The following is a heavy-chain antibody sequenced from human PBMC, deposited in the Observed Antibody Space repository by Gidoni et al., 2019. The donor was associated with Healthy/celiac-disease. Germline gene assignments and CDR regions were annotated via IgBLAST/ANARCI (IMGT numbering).Heavy chain of an antibody. D-gene: IGHD4-17*01. CDR1: GYSISSGYY. CDR2: IYHSGST. V-gene: IGHV4-38-2*02. Sequence: QVQLQESGPGLVKPSETLSLTCAVSGYSISSGYYWGWFRQPPGKGLEWIGSIYHSGSTYYNPSLKSRVTISVDTSKNQFSLKLSSVTAADTAVYYCARDEDYGDHLDYWGQGTLVTVSS. CDR3: ARDEDYGDHLDY. J-gene: IGHJ4*02.